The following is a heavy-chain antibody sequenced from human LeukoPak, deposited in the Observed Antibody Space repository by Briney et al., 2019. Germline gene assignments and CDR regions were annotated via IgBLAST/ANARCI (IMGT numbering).Heavy chain of an antibody. Sequence: GGSLRLSCAASGFTFSNFGINWVRQAPGKGLEWVSSISSSSSYISYADSVKGRFTISRDNSKNTLYLQMNSLRAEDTAVYYCAKDQMGWFDPWGQGTLVTVSS. D-gene: IGHD2-8*01. J-gene: IGHJ5*02. CDR3: AKDQMGWFDP. CDR1: GFTFSNFG. V-gene: IGHV3-21*01. CDR2: ISSSSSYI.